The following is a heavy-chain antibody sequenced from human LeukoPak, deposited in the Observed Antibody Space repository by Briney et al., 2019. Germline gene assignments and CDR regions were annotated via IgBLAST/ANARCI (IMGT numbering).Heavy chain of an antibody. CDR1: GFTFSNYA. CDR3: ARNPYGDYYFDY. J-gene: IGHJ4*02. CDR2: ISYDGSNK. D-gene: IGHD4-17*01. Sequence: GGSLRLSRAASGFTFSNYAMHWVRQAPGKGLEWVAVISYDGSNKYYADSVKGRFTISRDNSKNTLYLQMNSLRAEDTAVYYCARNPYGDYYFDYWGQGTLVTVSS. V-gene: IGHV3-30-3*01.